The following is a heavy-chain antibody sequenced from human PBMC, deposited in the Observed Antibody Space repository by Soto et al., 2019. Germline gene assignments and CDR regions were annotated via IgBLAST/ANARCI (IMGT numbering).Heavy chain of an antibody. D-gene: IGHD2-15*01. CDR2: ISSSSSTI. J-gene: IGHJ6*03. Sequence: GGSLRLSCAASGFTFSSYSMNWVRQAPGKGLEWVSYISSSSSTIYYADSVKGRFTISRDNAKNSLYLQMNSLRAEDTAVYYCAREEVVVAARDYYYYMDVWGKGTTVTVSS. CDR1: GFTFSSYS. CDR3: AREEVVVAARDYYYYMDV. V-gene: IGHV3-48*01.